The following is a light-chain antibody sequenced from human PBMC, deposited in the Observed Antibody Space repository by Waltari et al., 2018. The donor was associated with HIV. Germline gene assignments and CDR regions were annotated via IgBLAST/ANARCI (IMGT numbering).Light chain of an antibody. V-gene: IGKV3-20*01. CDR3: QQYGRSPPYT. J-gene: IGKJ2*01. CDR2: RAS. Sequence: EIVLTQSPGTLSLSPGERATLSCRASQRVSNAYLAWYQQKPGQAPSLLIYRASSRATGIPDRFSGSVSGTDFTLTISRLEPEDFAVYYCQQYGRSPPYTFGQWTNLEI. CDR1: QRVSNAY.